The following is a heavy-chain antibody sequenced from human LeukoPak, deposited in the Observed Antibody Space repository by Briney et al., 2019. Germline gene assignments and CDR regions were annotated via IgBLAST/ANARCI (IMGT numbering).Heavy chain of an antibody. CDR1: GFTFSSFA. V-gene: IGHV3-7*01. D-gene: IGHD1-26*01. CDR2: IKQDGSEK. Sequence: PGGSLRLSCTASGFTFSSFAMTWVRQAPGKGLEWVANIKQDGSEKYYVDSVKGRFTISRDNAKNSLYLQMNSLRAEDTAVYYCARYSGSYYKGSFDYWGQGTLVTVSS. CDR3: ARYSGSYYKGSFDY. J-gene: IGHJ4*02.